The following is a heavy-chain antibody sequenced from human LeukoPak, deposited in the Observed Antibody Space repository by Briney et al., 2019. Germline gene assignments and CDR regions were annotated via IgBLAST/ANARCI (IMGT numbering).Heavy chain of an antibody. J-gene: IGHJ4*02. CDR1: GGSISSSSYY. CDR3: ARWYYYDSSGYYDAYYFDY. V-gene: IGHV4-39*01. D-gene: IGHD3-22*01. CDR2: IYYSGST. Sequence: SETLSLTCTVSGGSISSSSYYWGWIRQPPGKGLEWIGSIYYSGSTYYNPSLKSRVTISVDTSKNQFSLNLSSVTAADTAVYYCARWYYYDSSGYYDAYYFDYWGQGTLVTVSS.